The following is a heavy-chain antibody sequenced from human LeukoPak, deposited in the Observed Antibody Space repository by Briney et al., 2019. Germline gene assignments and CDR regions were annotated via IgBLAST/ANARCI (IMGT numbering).Heavy chain of an antibody. Sequence: GGSLRLSCAASGFTFDDHAMHWVRQFPGKGLEWVSGITWNGGIIGYGDSVKGRFTTSRDNAKNALYLQMNSLRAEDTAVYYCTKGGPWMITFGGAPDAFDIWGQGTMVTVSS. D-gene: IGHD3-16*01. V-gene: IGHV3-9*01. CDR1: GFTFDDHA. CDR3: TKGGPWMITFGGAPDAFDI. CDR2: ITWNGGII. J-gene: IGHJ3*02.